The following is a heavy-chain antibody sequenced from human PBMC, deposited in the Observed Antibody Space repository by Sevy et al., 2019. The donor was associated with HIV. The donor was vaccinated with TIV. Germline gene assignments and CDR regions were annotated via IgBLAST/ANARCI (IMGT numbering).Heavy chain of an antibody. D-gene: IGHD3-16*01. Sequence: YLRLSCTTFGFTFEDYGMHWVRQRPEKGLEWVAGINCNSGRVGYVDSVKGRFTISRDNTKGSLYLQMTSLKPEDTPHYYCAKRRITEAAYYYGLDVWGQGTTVTVSS. CDR3: AKRRITEAAYYYGLDV. V-gene: IGHV3-9*01. CDR1: GFTFEDYG. J-gene: IGHJ6*02. CDR2: INCNSGRV.